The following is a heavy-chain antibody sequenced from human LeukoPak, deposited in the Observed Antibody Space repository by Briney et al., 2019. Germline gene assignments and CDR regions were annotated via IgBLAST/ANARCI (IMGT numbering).Heavy chain of an antibody. CDR1: GGTFSSYA. V-gene: IGHV1-69*13. CDR2: IIPIFGTA. Sequence: SVKVSCKASGGTFSSYAISWVRQAPGQGLEWMGGIIPIFGTANYAQKFQGRVTITADESTSTAYMELSSLGSEDTAVYYCARGPPALKRAFDIWGQGTMVTVSS. CDR3: ARGPPALKRAFDI. D-gene: IGHD4/OR15-4a*01. J-gene: IGHJ3*02.